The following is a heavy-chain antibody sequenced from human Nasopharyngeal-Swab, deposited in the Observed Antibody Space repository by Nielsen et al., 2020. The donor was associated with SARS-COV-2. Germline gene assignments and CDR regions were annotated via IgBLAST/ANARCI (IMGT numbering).Heavy chain of an antibody. J-gene: IGHJ6*03. CDR2: IYYSGST. V-gene: IGHV4-30-4*01. Sequence: IRQPPGKGREGIGYIYYSGSTYYSPSLKSRVTISVDTSKNQFSLKLSSVTAADTAVYYCARVLGEQWLVNYYYYMDVWGKGTTVTVSS. CDR3: ARVLGEQWLVNYYYYMDV. D-gene: IGHD6-19*01.